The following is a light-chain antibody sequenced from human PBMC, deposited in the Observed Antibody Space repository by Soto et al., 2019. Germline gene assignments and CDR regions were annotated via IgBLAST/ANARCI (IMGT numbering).Light chain of an antibody. CDR2: KVS. CDR3: MQGTHWPIT. V-gene: IGKV2-30*02. Sequence: DVVMTQSPLSLPVTLGQPASISWRCDQRLVHSDGIAYFSWFQQRPGRSPRRLIYKVSNRDSGVPARFSGSGSGTDFALKISRVEAEDVGVYYCMQGTHWPITFGQGTRLEIK. J-gene: IGKJ5*01. CDR1: QRLVHSDGIAY.